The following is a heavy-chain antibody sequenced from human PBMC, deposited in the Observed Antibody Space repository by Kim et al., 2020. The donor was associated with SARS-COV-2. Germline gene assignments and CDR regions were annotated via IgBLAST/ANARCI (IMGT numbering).Heavy chain of an antibody. CDR3: VRGNYGSGSSYFTSNWFDP. CDR1: GYTFSNYD. D-gene: IGHD3-10*01. Sequence: ASVKVSCKASGYTFSNYDLHWVRQAPGQGLEWMGIINPSGGSTNYAQKFQGRVTMTRDTSTSTVYMELSSLKSEDTAVYYCVRGNYGSGSSYFTSNWFDPWGQGTLVTVSS. CDR2: INPSGGST. J-gene: IGHJ5*02. V-gene: IGHV1-46*03.